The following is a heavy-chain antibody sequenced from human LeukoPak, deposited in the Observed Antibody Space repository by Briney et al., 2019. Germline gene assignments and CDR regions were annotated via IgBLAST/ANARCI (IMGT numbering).Heavy chain of an antibody. CDR2: IYYSGST. CDR1: GGSISSYY. CDR3: ARLPKRPNPRGFNFDY. J-gene: IGHJ4*02. Sequence: SETLSLTCTVSGGSISSYYWSWIRQPPGKGLEWIGYIYYSGSTNYNPSLKSRVTISVDTSKNQFSLKLSSVTAADTAVYYCARLPKRPNPRGFNFDYWGQGTLVTVSS. D-gene: IGHD3-10*01. V-gene: IGHV4-59*01.